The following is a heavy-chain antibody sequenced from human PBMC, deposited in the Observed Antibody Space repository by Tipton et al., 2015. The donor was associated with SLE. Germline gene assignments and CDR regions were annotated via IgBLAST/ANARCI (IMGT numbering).Heavy chain of an antibody. Sequence: SLRLSCAVYGGSFSGYYWSWIRQPPGKGLEWVSVIYSGGSSTYYADSVKGRFTISRDNSKNTLYLQMNSLRAEDTAVYYCAKGRRYGLWGQGTLVTVSS. D-gene: IGHD5-24*01. CDR1: GGSFSGYY. CDR2: IYSGGSST. V-gene: IGHV3-23*03. CDR3: AKGRRYGL. J-gene: IGHJ4*02.